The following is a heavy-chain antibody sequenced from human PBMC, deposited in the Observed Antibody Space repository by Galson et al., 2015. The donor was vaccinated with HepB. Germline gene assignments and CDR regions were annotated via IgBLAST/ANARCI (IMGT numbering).Heavy chain of an antibody. D-gene: IGHD6-13*01. CDR1: GFTFSSYG. V-gene: IGHV3-33*01. Sequence: SLRLSCAASGFTFSSYGMHWVRRAPGKGLEWVAVIWYDGSNKYYADSVKGRFTISRDNSKNTLYLQMNSLRAEDTAVYYCARDLRYSSSQEGGMDVWGQGTTVTVSS. CDR2: IWYDGSNK. CDR3: ARDLRYSSSQEGGMDV. J-gene: IGHJ6*02.